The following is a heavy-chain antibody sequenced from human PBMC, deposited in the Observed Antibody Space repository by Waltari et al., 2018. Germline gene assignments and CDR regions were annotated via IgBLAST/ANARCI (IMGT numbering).Heavy chain of an antibody. CDR1: GYGFTSYW. J-gene: IGHJ4*02. D-gene: IGHD3-10*01. Sequence: SGAEVKKPGESLKISCKASGYGFTSYWIGWVRQMPAKGLDWMGIIWPGDSDTRYSPSFQGQVTLSADKSISTAYLQWSSLEASDTAIYYCARGYLSGTNHYFDYWGQGTLVTVSS. CDR3: ARGYLSGTNHYFDY. V-gene: IGHV5-51*01. CDR2: IWPGDSDT.